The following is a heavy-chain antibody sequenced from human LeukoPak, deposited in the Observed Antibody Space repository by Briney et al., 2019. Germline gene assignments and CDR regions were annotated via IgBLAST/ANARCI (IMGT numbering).Heavy chain of an antibody. V-gene: IGHV3-30*02. CDR2: IRYDGSNK. CDR3: ALGARGKCGYYHAAPCDS. CDR1: GFTFSSYG. J-gene: IGHJ4*02. D-gene: IGHD3-22*01. Sequence: PGGSLRLSCPASGFTFSSYGMHWVRQAPGKGLEWVAFIRYDGSNKYYADSVKGRFTISRDNSKNTLYLQMNSLRAEDTAVYYCALGARGKCGYYHAAPCDSWGQGTLVTVSS.